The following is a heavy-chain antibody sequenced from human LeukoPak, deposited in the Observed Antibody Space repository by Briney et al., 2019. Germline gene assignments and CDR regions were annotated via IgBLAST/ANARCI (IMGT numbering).Heavy chain of an antibody. CDR1: GYTFTSYG. CDR3: ARDRTYCGGDCYSYGMDV. V-gene: IGHV1-18*01. J-gene: IGHJ6*02. Sequence: ASVKVSCKASGYTFTSYGIGWVRQAPGQGLEWMGWISAYNGNTNYAQKLQGRVTMTTDTSTSTAYMELRSLRSDDTAVYYCARDRTYCGGDCYSYGMDVWGQGTTVTVSS. CDR2: ISAYNGNT. D-gene: IGHD2-21*02.